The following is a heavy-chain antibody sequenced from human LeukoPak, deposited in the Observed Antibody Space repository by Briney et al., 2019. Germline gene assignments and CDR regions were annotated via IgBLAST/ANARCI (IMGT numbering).Heavy chain of an antibody. V-gene: IGHV1-69*13. CDR3: ARGGYYYGSGSYPRFDP. D-gene: IGHD3-10*01. Sequence: SVKVSCKASGGTFSSYAISWVRQAPGQGLEWMGGIIPIFGTANYAQKFQGRITITADESTSTAYMELSSLRSEDTAVYYCARGGYYYGSGSYPRFDPWGQGTLVTVSS. CDR1: GGTFSSYA. CDR2: IIPIFGTA. J-gene: IGHJ5*02.